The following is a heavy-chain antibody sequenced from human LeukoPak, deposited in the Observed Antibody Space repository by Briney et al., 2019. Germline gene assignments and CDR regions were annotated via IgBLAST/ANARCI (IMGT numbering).Heavy chain of an antibody. CDR3: ARGVGQDAFDI. CDR1: GFTFSSYG. J-gene: IGHJ3*02. V-gene: IGHV3-53*01. CDR2: VYSGGGT. Sequence: GSLRLSCAASGFTFSSYGMHWVRQAPGKGLEWVSVVYSGGGTYYADSVKGRFTTSRDNSQNTLYLQMNSLRVEDTAVYYCARGVGQDAFDIWGQETMVTVSS. D-gene: IGHD1-26*01.